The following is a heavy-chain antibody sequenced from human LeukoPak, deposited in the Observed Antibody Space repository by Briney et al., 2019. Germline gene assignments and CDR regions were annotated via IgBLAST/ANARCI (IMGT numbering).Heavy chain of an antibody. Sequence: PGGSLRLSCAASGFTFSSYSMNWVRQAPGKGLEWVSSISSSSSYIYYADSVKGRFTISRDNSKNSLYLQMNSLRTEDTALYYCAKDLSEDTAIMGYFDYWGQGTLVTVSS. CDR3: AKDLSEDTAIMGYFDY. CDR2: ISSSSSYI. V-gene: IGHV3-21*04. CDR1: GFTFSSYS. J-gene: IGHJ4*02. D-gene: IGHD5-18*01.